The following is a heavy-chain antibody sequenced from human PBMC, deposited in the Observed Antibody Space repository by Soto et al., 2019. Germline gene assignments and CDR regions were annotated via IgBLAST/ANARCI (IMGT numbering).Heavy chain of an antibody. D-gene: IGHD6-19*01. Sequence: QVQLVQSGAEVKKPGASVKVSCKASGYTFTSYAMHWVRQAPGQRLEWMGWINAGNGNTKYSQKPQGRVTITRDTSASTAYMELSSLRSEDTAVYYCARGVAGPLHWFDPWGQGTLVTVSS. CDR1: GYTFTSYA. V-gene: IGHV1-3*01. CDR2: INAGNGNT. CDR3: ARGVAGPLHWFDP. J-gene: IGHJ5*02.